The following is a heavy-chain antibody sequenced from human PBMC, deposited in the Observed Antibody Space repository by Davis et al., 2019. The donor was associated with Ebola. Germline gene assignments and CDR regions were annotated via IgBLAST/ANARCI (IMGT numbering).Heavy chain of an antibody. J-gene: IGHJ6*02. D-gene: IGHD2-2*01. CDR1: GGSVSSYY. Sequence: PSETLSLTCTVSGGSVSSYYWSWIRQPAGKGLEWIGRIYTSGSTNYNPSLKSRVTMSVDTSKNQFSLKLSSVTAADTAVYYCARDGEVPAATHYYYYGMDVWGQGTTVTVSS. V-gene: IGHV4-4*07. CDR2: IYTSGST. CDR3: ARDGEVPAATHYYYYGMDV.